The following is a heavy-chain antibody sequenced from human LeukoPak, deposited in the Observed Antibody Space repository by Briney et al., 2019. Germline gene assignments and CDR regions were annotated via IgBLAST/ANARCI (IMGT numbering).Heavy chain of an antibody. CDR3: ARGVRIAAAGTSLDY. CDR1: GFTFSSYG. J-gene: IGHJ4*02. Sequence: PGGSLRLSCAASGFTFSSYGMNWVRQAPGKGLEWVSSISSSSSYIYYADSVKGRFTISRDNAKNSLYLQMNSLRAEDTAVYYCARGVRIAAAGTSLDYWGQGTLVTVSS. D-gene: IGHD6-13*01. CDR2: ISSSSSYI. V-gene: IGHV3-21*01.